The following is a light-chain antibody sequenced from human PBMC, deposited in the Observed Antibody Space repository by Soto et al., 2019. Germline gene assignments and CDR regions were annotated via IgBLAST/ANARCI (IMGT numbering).Light chain of an antibody. J-gene: IGKJ3*01. V-gene: IGKV3-11*01. CDR3: QQYYSTIT. Sequence: EIVLTQSPATLSLSPGERATLSCRASQSVSSYLAWYQQKPGQAPRLLIYDASNRATGIPARFSGSGSGTDFTLTISSLEPEDFAVYYCQQYYSTITFGPGTKVDIK. CDR1: QSVSSY. CDR2: DAS.